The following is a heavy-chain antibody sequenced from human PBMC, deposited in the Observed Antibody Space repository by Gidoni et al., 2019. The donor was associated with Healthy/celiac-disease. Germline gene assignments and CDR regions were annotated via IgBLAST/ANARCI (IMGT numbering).Heavy chain of an antibody. D-gene: IGHD2-2*01. Sequence: QLQLQESGPGLVTPSETLSLTCTVSGGSISSSSYYWGWIRQPPGKGLEWIGSIYYSGSTYYNPSLKSRVTISVDTSKNQFSLKLSSVTAADTAVYYCASYRPAIAYCSSTSCSKVRYFDLWGRGTLVTVSS. CDR2: IYYSGST. V-gene: IGHV4-39*01. CDR1: GGSISSSSYY. J-gene: IGHJ2*01. CDR3: ASYRPAIAYCSSTSCSKVRYFDL.